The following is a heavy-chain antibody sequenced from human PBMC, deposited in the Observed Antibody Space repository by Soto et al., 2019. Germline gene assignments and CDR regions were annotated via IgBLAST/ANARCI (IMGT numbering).Heavy chain of an antibody. CDR1: GGSISSGGYY. CDR2: IYYSGST. Sequence: PSETLSLTCTVSGGSISSGGYYWSWIRQHPGKGLEWIGYIYYSGSTYYNPSLKSRVTISVDTSKNQFSLKLSSVTAADTAVYYCARDGKDYSTSSWFDPWGQGTLVTVSS. CDR3: ARDGKDYSTSSWFDP. D-gene: IGHD4-4*01. V-gene: IGHV4-31*03. J-gene: IGHJ5*02.